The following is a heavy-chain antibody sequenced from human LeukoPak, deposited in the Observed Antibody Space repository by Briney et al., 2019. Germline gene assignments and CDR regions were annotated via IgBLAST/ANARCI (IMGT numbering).Heavy chain of an antibody. J-gene: IGHJ4*02. V-gene: IGHV1-18*01. D-gene: IGHD3-22*01. CDR3: SRNNTFGKDARYYYDSSGDLFDY. CDR1: GYTFTSYG. Sequence: GASVKVSCKASGYTFTSYGISWVRQAPGQGLEWMGWISAYNGNTNYAQKLQGRVTMTTDTSTSTAYMELRSLRSDDTAVYYCSRNNTFGKDARYYYDSSGDLFDYWGQGTLVTVSS. CDR2: ISAYNGNT.